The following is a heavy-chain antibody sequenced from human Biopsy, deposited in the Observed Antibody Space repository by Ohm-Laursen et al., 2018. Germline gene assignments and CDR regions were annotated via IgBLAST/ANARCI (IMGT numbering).Heavy chain of an antibody. J-gene: IGHJ5*02. Sequence: SQTLPLTCTVSGGSVSSNTNYWAWIRQPPGKGLEWIGSIFYSGIIYYNPSLKSRVSISVDTPKNQFSLNLNSVTAADTAVYYCARHPTGFWFDPWGQGTLVIVSS. CDR1: GGSVSSNTNY. CDR3: ARHPTGFWFDP. V-gene: IGHV4-39*01. CDR2: IFYSGII.